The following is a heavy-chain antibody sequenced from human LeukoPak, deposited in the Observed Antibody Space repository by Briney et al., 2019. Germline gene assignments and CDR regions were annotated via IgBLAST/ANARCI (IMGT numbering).Heavy chain of an antibody. Sequence: GASVKVSCKASGYTFTGYYMHWVRQAPGQGLEWMGWINPNSGGTNYAQKFQGRVTMTRDTSISTAYMELSRLRSDDTAVYYCARDIMVTTIKPQNYYYYYYMDVWGKGTTVTVSS. CDR3: ARDIMVTTIKPQNYYYYYYMDV. J-gene: IGHJ6*03. CDR2: INPNSGGT. V-gene: IGHV1-2*02. CDR1: GYTFTGYY. D-gene: IGHD5-12*01.